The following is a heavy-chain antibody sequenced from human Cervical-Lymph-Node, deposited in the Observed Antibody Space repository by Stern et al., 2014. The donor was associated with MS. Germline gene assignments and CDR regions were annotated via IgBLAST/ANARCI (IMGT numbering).Heavy chain of an antibody. CDR3: ARDETGVAFDI. J-gene: IGHJ3*02. CDR1: GGTFSSYA. V-gene: IGHV1-69*06. CDR2: IIPLFGTA. D-gene: IGHD7-27*01. Sequence: QMQLVQSGADVKKPGSSVKVSCKASGGTFSSYAINWVRQAPGQGLEWMGGIIPLFGTAHYAQQFQGRVTISADKSTSTVYMELYSLRSDDTAVYYCARDETGVAFDIWGQGTMVTVSS.